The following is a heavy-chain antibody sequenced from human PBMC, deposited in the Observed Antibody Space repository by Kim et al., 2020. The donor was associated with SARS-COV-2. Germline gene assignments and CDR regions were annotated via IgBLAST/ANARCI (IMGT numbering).Heavy chain of an antibody. V-gene: IGHV1-69*02. D-gene: IGHD3-22*01. Sequence: AQKFQGRVTIIADKSTSTAYMELSSLRSEDTAVYYCASAYDSSGYNWFDPWGQGTLVTVSS. J-gene: IGHJ5*02. CDR3: ASAYDSSGYNWFDP.